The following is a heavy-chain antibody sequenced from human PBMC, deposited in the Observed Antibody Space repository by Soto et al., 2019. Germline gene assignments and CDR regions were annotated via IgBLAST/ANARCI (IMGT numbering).Heavy chain of an antibody. CDR3: ARTLAGTYYY. Sequence: SVQVSSESAGHTVSNLMTGSVRHAPGQRLEWVGRISPLFATADYAQKFQGRLTSTADKSNVTAYMELTGLTSDDSVVYYCARTLAGTYYYWGQGSQVTVSS. J-gene: IGHJ4*02. CDR2: ISPLFATA. CDR1: GHTVSNLM. D-gene: IGHD3-10*01. V-gene: IGHV1-69*06.